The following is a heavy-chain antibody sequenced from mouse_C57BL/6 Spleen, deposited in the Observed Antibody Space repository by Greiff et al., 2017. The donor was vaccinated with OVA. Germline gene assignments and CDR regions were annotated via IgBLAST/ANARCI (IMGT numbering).Heavy chain of an antibody. CDR3: ARELPWAY. J-gene: IGHJ3*01. V-gene: IGHV5-4*01. Sequence: EVHLVESGGGLVKPGGSLKLSCAASGFTFSSYAMSWVRQTPEKRLEWVATISDGGSYTYYPDNVKGRFTISRDNAKNNLYLQMSHLKSEDTAMYYCARELPWAYWGQGTLVTVSA. CDR2: ISDGGSYT. CDR1: GFTFSSYA. D-gene: IGHD5-5*01.